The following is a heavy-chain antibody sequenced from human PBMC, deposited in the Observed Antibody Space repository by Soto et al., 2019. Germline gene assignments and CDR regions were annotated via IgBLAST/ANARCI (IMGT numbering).Heavy chain of an antibody. Sequence: PSETLSLTCAVYGASLSDNYCNWLRQPPGKGLEWIGEINHSGNTNYNPSLRSRVTISIDTSKNQFSLKLSSVTAADTAVYYCARFWMERRSWFDPWGQGTLVTVSS. CDR1: GASLSDNY. D-gene: IGHD1-1*01. CDR2: INHSGNT. CDR3: ARFWMERRSWFDP. J-gene: IGHJ5*02. V-gene: IGHV4-34*01.